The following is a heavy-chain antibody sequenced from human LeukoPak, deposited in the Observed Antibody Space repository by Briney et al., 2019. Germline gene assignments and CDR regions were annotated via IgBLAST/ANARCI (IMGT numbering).Heavy chain of an antibody. CDR3: ARGGPPEAVIAMVVDWFDP. Sequence: PSQTLSLTCTVSGGSISSGSYYWSWIRQPAGKGLEWIGRINTSGSTNYNPSLKSRVTISVDTSKNQFSLKLSSVTAADTAVYYCARGGPPEAVIAMVVDWFDPWGQGTLVTVSS. J-gene: IGHJ5*02. V-gene: IGHV4-61*02. D-gene: IGHD2-21*01. CDR2: INTSGST. CDR1: GGSISSGSYY.